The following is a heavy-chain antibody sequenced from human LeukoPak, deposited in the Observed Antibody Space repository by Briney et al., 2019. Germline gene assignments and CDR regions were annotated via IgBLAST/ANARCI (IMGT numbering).Heavy chain of an antibody. CDR1: VFTSCGDA. CDR3: AKDLQLWSSV. J-gene: IGHJ6*04. CDR2: IWYTVGNT. V-gene: IGHV3-30*02. Sequence: GRTLRLSCAASVFTSCGDAMDAVREAPGKGVGRGAFIWYTVGNTSNADSAKGGFTISRDNSKTTFYLQINSWTAQDTAGYNCAKDLQLWSSVWGKGTTVTVSS. D-gene: IGHD3-10*01.